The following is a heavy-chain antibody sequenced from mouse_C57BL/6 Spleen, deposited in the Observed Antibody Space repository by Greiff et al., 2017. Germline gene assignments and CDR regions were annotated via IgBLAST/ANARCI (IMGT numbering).Heavy chain of an antibody. D-gene: IGHD4-1*01. Sequence: GKLVESGGDLVKPGGSLKLSCAASGFTFSSYGMSWVRQTPDKRLEWVATISSGGSYTYYPDSVKGRFTISRDNAKNTLYLQMSSLKSEDTAMYYCARHDWDLYYFDYWGQGTTLTVSS. CDR3: ARHDWDLYYFDY. CDR1: GFTFSSYG. CDR2: ISSGGSYT. V-gene: IGHV5-6*02. J-gene: IGHJ2*01.